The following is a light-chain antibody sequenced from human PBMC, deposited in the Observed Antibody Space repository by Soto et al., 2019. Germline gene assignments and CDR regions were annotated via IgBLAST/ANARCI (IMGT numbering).Light chain of an antibody. CDR3: SSSKSISPLPYV. V-gene: IGLV2-14*01. J-gene: IGLJ1*01. Sequence: QSALTQPASVSGSPGQSITISCTGTSSDVGGYNLVSWYQQYPDKAPKLMMFDVNTRPSGVSNRFSGSKSGNTASLTNSGLQADDEADYYCSSSKSISPLPYVFGTGTKLTVL. CDR2: DVN. CDR1: SSDVGGYNL.